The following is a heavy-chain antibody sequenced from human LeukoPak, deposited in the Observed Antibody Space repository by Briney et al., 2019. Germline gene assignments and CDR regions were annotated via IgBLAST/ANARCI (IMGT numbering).Heavy chain of an antibody. V-gene: IGHV1-69*13. CDR3: ARAGSSSLSISNWFDP. J-gene: IGHJ5*02. Sequence: ASVKVSCKASGGTFSSYATSWVRQAPGQGLEWMGGIIPIFGTANYAQKIQGRVTITADESTSTAYMELSSLRSEDTAVYYCARAGSSSLSISNWFDPWGQGTLVTVSS. CDR2: IIPIFGTA. D-gene: IGHD6-13*01. CDR1: GGTFSSYA.